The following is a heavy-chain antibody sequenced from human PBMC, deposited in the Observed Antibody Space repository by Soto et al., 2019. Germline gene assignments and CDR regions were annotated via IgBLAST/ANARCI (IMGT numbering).Heavy chain of an antibody. V-gene: IGHV4-39*01. Sequence: SETLSLTCTVSGGSISSTFYYWVWIRQPPGKGLEWIGSIYYSGSTSYNPSHNPSLKSLLTMSVDTSNNQFSLKLSSMTAADSAVYYCARGGIPPSGYGIAYAMDVWGQGTTVTVSS. CDR3: ARGGIPPSGYGIAYAMDV. CDR1: GGSISSTFYY. D-gene: IGHD1-26*01. CDR2: IYYSGST. J-gene: IGHJ6*02.